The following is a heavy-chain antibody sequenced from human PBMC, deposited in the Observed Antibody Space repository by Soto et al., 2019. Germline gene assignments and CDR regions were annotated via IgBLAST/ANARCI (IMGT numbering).Heavy chain of an antibody. J-gene: IGHJ4*02. Sequence: QLQLQESGPGLVKPSETLSLTCTVSGGSISSSSYYRGWIRQPPGKGLEWIGSIYYSGSTYYNPSLKSRVTISVDTSKTQFSLKLSSVTAADTAVYYCARHTPAISISDHWGQGTLVTVSS. V-gene: IGHV4-39*01. CDR3: ARHTPAISISDH. CDR1: GGSISSSSYY. D-gene: IGHD2-15*01. CDR2: IYYSGST.